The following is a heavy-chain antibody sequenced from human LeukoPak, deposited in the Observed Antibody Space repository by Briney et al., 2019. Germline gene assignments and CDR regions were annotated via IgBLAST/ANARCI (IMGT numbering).Heavy chain of an antibody. V-gene: IGHV1-8*03. D-gene: IGHD2-2*01. J-gene: IGHJ5*02. CDR1: GYTFTSYD. CDR3: ARDIVVVPAAGRPWFDP. Sequence: GASVKVSCKASGYTFTSYDINWVRQATGQGLEWMGWMNPNSGNTGYAQKFQGRVTITRNTSISTAYMELSSLRSEDTAVYYCARDIVVVPAAGRPWFDPWGQGTLVTVSS. CDR2: MNPNSGNT.